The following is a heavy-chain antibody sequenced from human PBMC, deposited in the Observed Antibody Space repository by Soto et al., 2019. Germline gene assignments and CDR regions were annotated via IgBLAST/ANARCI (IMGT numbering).Heavy chain of an antibody. CDR2: IKSKTDGGTT. CDR1: GFTFSDHY. Sequence: EVQLVESGGGLVQPGRSLRLSCAASGFTFSDHYMDWVRQAPGKGLEWVGRIKSKTDGGTTDYAAPVKGRFTISRDDSKNTLYLQMNSLKTEDTAVYYCTTGLYSSSSDTDYWGQGTLVTVSS. D-gene: IGHD6-6*01. CDR3: TTGLYSSSSDTDY. J-gene: IGHJ4*02. V-gene: IGHV3-15*01.